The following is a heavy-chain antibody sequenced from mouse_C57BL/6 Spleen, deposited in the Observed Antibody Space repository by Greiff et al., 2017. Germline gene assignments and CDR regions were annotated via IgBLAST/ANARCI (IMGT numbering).Heavy chain of an antibody. Sequence: QVQLQQSGAELVKPGASVKLSCKASGYTFTSYWMQWVKQRPGQGLEWIGEIDPSDSYTNYNQKFKGKATLTVDTSSSTAYMQLSSLTSEDSAVYYCARGITTVVADYWGQGTTLTVSS. CDR1: GYTFTSYW. CDR3: ARGITTVVADY. J-gene: IGHJ2*01. CDR2: IDPSDSYT. D-gene: IGHD1-1*01. V-gene: IGHV1-50*01.